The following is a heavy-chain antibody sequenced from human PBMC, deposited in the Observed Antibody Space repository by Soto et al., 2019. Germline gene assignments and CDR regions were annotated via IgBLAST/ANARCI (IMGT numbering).Heavy chain of an antibody. V-gene: IGHV4-30-4*02. CDR3: ARDGWQGVDV. CDR2: IYYTGTT. J-gene: IGHJ6*02. Sequence: SETLSLTCTVSGDSINSGSYFWSWVRQPPGKGLEWIGYIYYTGTTYYNPPLKSRVTISMDMSKNQFSLKLDSVTAADTAMYYCARDGWQGVDVWGQGTTVTVSS. D-gene: IGHD2-15*01. CDR1: GDSINSGSYF.